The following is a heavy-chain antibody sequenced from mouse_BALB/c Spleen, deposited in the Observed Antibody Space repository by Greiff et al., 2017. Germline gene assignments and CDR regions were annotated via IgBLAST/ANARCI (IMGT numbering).Heavy chain of an antibody. V-gene: IGHV5-6-3*01. CDR1: GFTFSSYG. D-gene: IGHD1-1*01. J-gene: IGHJ3*01. CDR3: ARDSGRGFAY. CDR2: INSNGGST. Sequence: EVKLVESGGGLVQPGGSLKLSCAASGFTFSSYGMSWVRQTPDKRLELVATINSNGGSTYYPDSVKGRFTISRDNAKNTLYLQMSSLKSEDTARYYCARDSGRGFAYWGQGTLVTVSA.